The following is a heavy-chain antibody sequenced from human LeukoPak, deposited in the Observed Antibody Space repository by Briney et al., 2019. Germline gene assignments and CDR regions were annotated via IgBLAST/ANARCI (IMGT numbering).Heavy chain of an antibody. V-gene: IGHV3-23*01. J-gene: IGHJ4*02. CDR1: GFIFNNFV. Sequence: GGSLRLSCVASGFIFNNFVMTWVRQAPGKGLEWVSGITAGGTTYYADPLKGRFTISRDNSKNTQYLQMSSLRVEDTAIYYCAKGGMSNSGLGEWGQGTLVTVSS. CDR3: AKGGMSNSGLGE. D-gene: IGHD5-12*01. CDR2: ITAGGTT.